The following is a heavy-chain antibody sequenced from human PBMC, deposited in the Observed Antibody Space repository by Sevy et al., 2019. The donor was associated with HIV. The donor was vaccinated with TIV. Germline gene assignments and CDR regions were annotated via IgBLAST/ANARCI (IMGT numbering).Heavy chain of an antibody. CDR3: SRVGYCRGGNCFSGLYYAMDV. D-gene: IGHD2-15*01. CDR1: GFTLTNEF. CDR2: VYSGGAT. V-gene: IGHV3-53*01. J-gene: IGHJ6*02. Sequence: GGSLRLSCAVSGFTLTNEFFSWVRQAPGKGLEWVAVVYSGGATYYADSVKGRLAISRDKSKSTLYLQMKSRRAEETAVYYCSRVGYCRGGNCFSGLYYAMDVWGQGTTVTVSS.